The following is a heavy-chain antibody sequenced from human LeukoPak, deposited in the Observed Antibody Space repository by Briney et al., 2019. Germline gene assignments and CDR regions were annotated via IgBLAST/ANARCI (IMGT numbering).Heavy chain of an antibody. D-gene: IGHD1-1*01. CDR1: GFSFEAYG. V-gene: IGHV3-9*01. CDR2: ITWNSDDM. CDR3: TRVTSWRTGFDY. J-gene: IGHJ4*02. Sequence: GRSLRLSCAAPGFSFEAYGMYWVRQAPGKGLEWVSGITWNSDDMVYADSVKGRFTISRDNAKNCLYLQMNSLTVEDTALYYCTRVTSWRTGFDYWGQGTLVTVSS.